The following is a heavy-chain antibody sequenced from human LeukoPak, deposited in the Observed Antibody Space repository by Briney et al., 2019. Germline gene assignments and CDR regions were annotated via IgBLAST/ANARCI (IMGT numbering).Heavy chain of an antibody. D-gene: IGHD3-22*01. CDR2: ISSSSSYI. CDR1: GFTFSSYE. Sequence: GGSLRLSCAASGFTFSSYEMNWVRQAPGKGLEWVSSISSSSSYIYYADSVKGRFTISRDNAKNSLYLQMNSLRAEDTAVYYCARDREPYYYDSSGYPEYFQHWGQGTLVTVSS. CDR3: ARDREPYYYDSSGYPEYFQH. V-gene: IGHV3-21*01. J-gene: IGHJ1*01.